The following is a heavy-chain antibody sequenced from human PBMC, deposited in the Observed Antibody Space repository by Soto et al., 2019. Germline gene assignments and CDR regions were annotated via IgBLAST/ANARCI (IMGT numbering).Heavy chain of an antibody. D-gene: IGHD3-3*01. CDR1: CGSIISSSYY. V-gene: IGHV4-39*01. CDR3: ARHLTILGVAPLDS. J-gene: IGHJ5*01. Sequence: SETLSLTCTFSCGSIISSSYYWGWIRQPPGKGLEWIASIYYSGSTYYNPSLKSRVTISVDTSKTQFSLKLNSVTAADTAVYYCARHLTILGVAPLDSWGQGTLVTVSS. CDR2: IYYSGST.